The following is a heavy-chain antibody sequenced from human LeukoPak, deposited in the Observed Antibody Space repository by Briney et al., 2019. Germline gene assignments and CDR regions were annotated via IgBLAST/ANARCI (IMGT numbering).Heavy chain of an antibody. V-gene: IGHV4-59*01. CDR3: ARDRLGLPPYYYYYMDV. J-gene: IGHJ6*03. Sequence: SETLSLTCTVSGGSISSCYWSWIRQPPGKGLEWIGYIYYSGSTNYNPSLKSRVTISVDTSKNQFSLKLSSVTAADTAVYYCARDRLGLPPYYYYYMDVWGKGTTVTVSS. D-gene: IGHD6-19*01. CDR2: IYYSGST. CDR1: GGSISSCY.